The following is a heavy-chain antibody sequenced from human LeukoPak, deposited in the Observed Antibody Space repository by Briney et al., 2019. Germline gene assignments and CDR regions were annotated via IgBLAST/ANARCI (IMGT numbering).Heavy chain of an antibody. Sequence: SGGSLRLSCAASGFTFSSYAMSWVRQAPGKGLEWVSAISGSGGSTYYADSVKGRFTISRDNSKNSLYLQMNSLRAEDTAVYYCAKSHSSSWHYAFDIWGQGTMVTVSS. CDR3: AKSHSSSWHYAFDI. J-gene: IGHJ3*02. CDR1: GFTFSSYA. CDR2: ISGSGGST. V-gene: IGHV3-23*01. D-gene: IGHD6-13*01.